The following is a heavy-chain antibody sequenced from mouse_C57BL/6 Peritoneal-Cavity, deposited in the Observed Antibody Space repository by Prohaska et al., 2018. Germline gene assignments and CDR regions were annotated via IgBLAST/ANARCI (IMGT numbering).Heavy chain of an antibody. CDR2: IWWDDDK. J-gene: IGHJ4*01. V-gene: IGHV8-8*01. D-gene: IGHD1-1*01. CDR1: GFSLSTFGMG. CDR3: ARIDEKLRAMDY. Sequence: QVTLKESGPGILQPSQTLSLTCSFSGFSLSTFGMGLDWIRQPVGKGLEWLAHIWWDDDKYYNPALKSRLTISKDTSKNQVFLKSANVDTADTATYYCARIDEKLRAMDYWGQGTSVTVSS.